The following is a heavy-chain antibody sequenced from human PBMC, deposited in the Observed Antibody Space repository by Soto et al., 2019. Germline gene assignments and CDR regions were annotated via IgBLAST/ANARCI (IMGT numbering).Heavy chain of an antibody. J-gene: IGHJ4*02. D-gene: IGHD6-13*01. CDR2: ISYEGSKK. CDR3: AKSGPMELQQQLTPTDY. V-gene: IGHV3-30*18. Sequence: QVQLVESGGGVVQPGRSLRLSCAASGFTFSSYGMHWVRQAAGKGLEWVAVISYEGSKKYYADSVKGTFTISGDNSQNTLYLQMNRLTAQDTDVYYCAKSGPMELQQQLTPTDYWGKGTLVTVSS. CDR1: GFTFSSYG.